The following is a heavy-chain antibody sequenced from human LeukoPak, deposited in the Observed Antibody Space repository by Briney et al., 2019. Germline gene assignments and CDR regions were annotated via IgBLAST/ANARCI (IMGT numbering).Heavy chain of an antibody. J-gene: IGHJ6*03. CDR3: AREVVVAATVLYYYYYMDV. CDR1: GGSISSSSYY. D-gene: IGHD2-15*01. V-gene: IGHV4-39*07. Sequence: SETLSLTCTVSGGSISSSSYYWGWIRQPPGKGLEWIGSIYYSGSTYYNPSLKSRVTMSVDTSKNQFSLKLSSVTAADTAVYYCAREVVVAATVLYYYYYMDVWGKGTTVTISS. CDR2: IYYSGST.